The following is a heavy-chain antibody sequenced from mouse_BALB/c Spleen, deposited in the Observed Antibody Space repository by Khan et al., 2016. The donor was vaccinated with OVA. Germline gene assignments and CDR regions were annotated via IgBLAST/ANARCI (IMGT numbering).Heavy chain of an antibody. V-gene: IGHV1-26*01. CDR3: ARGYGFFAY. Sequence: VQLQQSGPDLVKPGASVKISCKASGYSFTLYYMTWVKQSHGKSLEWIGRVNPNTGGSDYNQEFKGKAILTVDKSSNTAYMELHSLTSEDSAVFYSARGYGFFAYWGQGTLVTVSS. D-gene: IGHD1-2*01. J-gene: IGHJ3*01. CDR1: GYSFTLYY. CDR2: VNPNTGGS.